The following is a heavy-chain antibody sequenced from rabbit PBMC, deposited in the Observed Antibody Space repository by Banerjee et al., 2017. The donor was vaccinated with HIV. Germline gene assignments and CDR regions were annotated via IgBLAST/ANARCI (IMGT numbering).Heavy chain of an antibody. CDR1: GIDFSNYG. V-gene: IGHV1S47*01. D-gene: IGHD1-1*01. CDR3: ARWASGGGWYMTRLDL. Sequence: ELVESGGGLVQPGDSLKLSCKASGIDFSNYGISWVRQAPGKWLEWITYINPGFGITNYANSVKGRFTISSDNAQNTVFLQMTSLTASDTATYFCARWASGGGWYMTRLDLWGPATLVTIS. J-gene: IGHJ3*01. CDR2: INPGFGIT.